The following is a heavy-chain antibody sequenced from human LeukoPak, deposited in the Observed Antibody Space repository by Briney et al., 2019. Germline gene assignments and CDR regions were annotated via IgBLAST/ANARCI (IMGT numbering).Heavy chain of an antibody. J-gene: IGHJ4*02. D-gene: IGHD1-26*01. CDR1: GFTFDVYA. CDR2: IRYDGNNK. CDR3: AKTTGFYYGPGLE. Sequence: GGSLRLSCAASGFTFDVYAMHWVRQAPGKGLEWVAFIRYDGNNKYYADSVKGRFIISRDNSKNKLYLQMNSLRAEDTAVYYCAKTTGFYYGPGLEWGQGTLITVSS. V-gene: IGHV3-30*02.